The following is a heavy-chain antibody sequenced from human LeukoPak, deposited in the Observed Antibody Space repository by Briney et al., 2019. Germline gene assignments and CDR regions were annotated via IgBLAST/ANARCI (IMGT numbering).Heavy chain of an antibody. J-gene: IGHJ6*04. D-gene: IGHD2-2*01. CDR1: GFTFSSYA. Sequence: GRSLRLSCAASGFTFSSYAMHWVRQAPGKGLEWVAVISYDGSNKYYADSVKGRFTISRDNSKNTLYLQMNSLRAEDTAVYYCARGYQLHHYYYYGMDVWGKGTTVTVSS. CDR3: ARGYQLHHYYYYGMDV. CDR2: ISYDGSNK. V-gene: IGHV3-30*04.